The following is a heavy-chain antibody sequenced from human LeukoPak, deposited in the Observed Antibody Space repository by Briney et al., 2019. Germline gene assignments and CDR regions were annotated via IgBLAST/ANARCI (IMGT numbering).Heavy chain of an antibody. CDR3: AGREF. V-gene: IGHV4-4*07. D-gene: IGHD3-10*01. CDR1: GGSISSYY. Sequence: SETLSLTCTVSGGSISSYYWSWIRQPAGKGLEWIGRVYTTGGTNYNHSFRSRVTMSVDTSKNQFSLKLTSVTAADTAVYYCAGREFWGRGTLVTVSS. J-gene: IGHJ4*02. CDR2: VYTTGGT.